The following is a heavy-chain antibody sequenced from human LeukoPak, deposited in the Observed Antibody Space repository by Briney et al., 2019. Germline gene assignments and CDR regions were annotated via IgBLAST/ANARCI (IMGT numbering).Heavy chain of an antibody. CDR2: ISGSGGST. CDR1: RFTFSNYA. J-gene: IGHJ4*02. D-gene: IGHD3-3*01. Sequence: TGGSLRLSCAASRFTFSNYAMNWVRQAPGKGLEWVSAISGSGGSTYYADSVKGRFTISRDNSKNTLYLQMNSLRAEDTALYYCARVVYDFWSAYDYWGQGTLVTVSS. CDR3: ARVVYDFWSAYDY. V-gene: IGHV3-23*01.